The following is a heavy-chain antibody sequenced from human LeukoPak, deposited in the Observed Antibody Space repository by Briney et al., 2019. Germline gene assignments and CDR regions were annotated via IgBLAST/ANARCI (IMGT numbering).Heavy chain of an antibody. J-gene: IGHJ3*01. CDR3: AREPSPLGLPVAATTN. CDR2: IIPILGIA. CDR1: GGTFSSYT. Sequence: ASVKVSCKASGGTFSSYTISWVRQAPGQGLEWMGRIIPILGIANYAQKFQGRVTITADKSTSTAYMELSSLRSEDTAVYYCAREPSPLGLPVAATTNWGQGTMVTVSS. V-gene: IGHV1-69*04. D-gene: IGHD2-2*01.